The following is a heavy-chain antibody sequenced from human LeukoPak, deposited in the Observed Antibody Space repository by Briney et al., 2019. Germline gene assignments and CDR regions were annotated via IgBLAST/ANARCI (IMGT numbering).Heavy chain of an antibody. J-gene: IGHJ4*02. V-gene: IGHV3-74*01. CDR1: GFTFSRYW. D-gene: IGHD3-16*01. CDR2: IKNDGSST. Sequence: GGSLRLSCAASGFTFSRYWMNWVRKAPGKGLVWVSRIKNDGSSTTYADFVKGRFAISRDNAKNTLYLQINSLRADDTAVYYCARDSSSYGVGYFGYWGQGTLVTVSS. CDR3: ARDSSSYGVGYFGY.